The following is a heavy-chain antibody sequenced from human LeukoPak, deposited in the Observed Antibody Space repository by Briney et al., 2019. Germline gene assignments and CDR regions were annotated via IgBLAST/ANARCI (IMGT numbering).Heavy chain of an antibody. V-gene: IGHV3-21*01. CDR3: ARGSNDYGAPGWFDP. CDR2: ISSSSSYI. Sequence: GGSLRLSCAASGFTFSSYSMNWVRQAPGKGLEWVSSISSSSSYIYYADSVKGRFTISRDNAKNSLYLQMNSLRAEDTAVYYCARGSNDYGAPGWFDPWGQGTLVTVSS. CDR1: GFTFSSYS. D-gene: IGHD4-17*01. J-gene: IGHJ5*02.